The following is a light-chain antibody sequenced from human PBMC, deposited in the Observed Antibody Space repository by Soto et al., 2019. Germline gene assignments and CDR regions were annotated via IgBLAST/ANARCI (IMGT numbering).Light chain of an antibody. Sequence: EIVLTQSPGTLSLSPGERATLSCRASQSISSTYLAWYQQKPDQAPRLLIFGASSSAAGVPDRFSGSGSGTDFTLTISRLEHEDFAVYYCQHYSGSPYTFGQGTKLEIK. CDR1: QSISSTY. CDR2: GAS. V-gene: IGKV3-20*01. J-gene: IGKJ2*01. CDR3: QHYSGSPYT.